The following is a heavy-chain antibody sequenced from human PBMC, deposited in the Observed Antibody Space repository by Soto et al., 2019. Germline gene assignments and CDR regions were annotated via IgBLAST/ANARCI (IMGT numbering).Heavy chain of an antibody. Sequence: GESLKISCNASGYSITKYWINWVRQKPGKGLELMGKIDPSDSFNNYSPPFQGHVTISVDKSITTAYLQWSSLKASDTAIYYCARHKGTVTQAFDIWGQGTMVTVSS. CDR1: GYSITKYW. CDR2: IDPSDSFN. D-gene: IGHD4-17*01. J-gene: IGHJ3*02. CDR3: ARHKGTVTQAFDI. V-gene: IGHV5-10-1*01.